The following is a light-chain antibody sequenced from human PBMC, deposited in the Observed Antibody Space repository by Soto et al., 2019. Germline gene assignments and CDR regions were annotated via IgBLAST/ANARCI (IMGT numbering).Light chain of an antibody. CDR3: LQYRSFPRT. Sequence: IQVDQSSSSPSSSVGDRVTLTWRASQGIRDDLGWYQQKAGEAPKRLIYAASSLHSGVPSRFSGSGSGTEFTLTISSLQPEDFATYYCLQYRSFPRTFGQGTKVDIK. V-gene: IGKV1-17*01. J-gene: IGKJ1*01. CDR1: QGIRDD. CDR2: AAS.